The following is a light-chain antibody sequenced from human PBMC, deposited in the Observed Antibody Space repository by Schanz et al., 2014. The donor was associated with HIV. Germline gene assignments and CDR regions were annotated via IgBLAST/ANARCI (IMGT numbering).Light chain of an antibody. CDR2: VTH. CDR3: GTWENTLTGEI. CDR1: ASNIGHNY. V-gene: IGLV1-51*01. Sequence: QSVLTQPPSVSAAPGQRVTISCSGSASNIGHNYVSWFRQFPGTAPKLLIYVTHQRPSEIPDRFSGSKTGTSATLVISDLQTGDEADYYCGTWENTLTGEIFGGGTKLTVL. J-gene: IGLJ2*01.